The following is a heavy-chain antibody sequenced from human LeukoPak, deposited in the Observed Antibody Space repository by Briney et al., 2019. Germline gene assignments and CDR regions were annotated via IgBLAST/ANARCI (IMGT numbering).Heavy chain of an antibody. Sequence: SETLTLTCTVSGGSISSGSYYWSWIRQPAGKGLEWIGRIYTSGSTNYNPSLKSRVTISVDTSKNQFSLKLSSVTAADTAVYYCARAYSSSSGENYWGQGTLVTVSS. CDR1: GGSISSGSYY. V-gene: IGHV4-61*02. J-gene: IGHJ4*02. D-gene: IGHD6-6*01. CDR3: ARAYSSSSGENY. CDR2: IYTSGST.